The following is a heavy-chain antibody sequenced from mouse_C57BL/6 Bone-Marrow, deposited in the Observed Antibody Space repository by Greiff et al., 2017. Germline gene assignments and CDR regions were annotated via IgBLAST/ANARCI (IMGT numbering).Heavy chain of an antibody. D-gene: IGHD1-1*01. CDR3: ARPPLDYYGSSYRWYFDV. Sequence: EVQGVESGGDLVKPGGSLKLSCAASGFTFSSYGMSWVRQTPDKRLEWVATISSGGSYAYYPDSVKGRFTISRDNAKNTLYLQMSRLKSEDTAMYYGARPPLDYYGSSYRWYFDVWGTGTTVTVSS. CDR1: GFTFSSYG. J-gene: IGHJ1*03. CDR2: ISSGGSYA. V-gene: IGHV5-6*01.